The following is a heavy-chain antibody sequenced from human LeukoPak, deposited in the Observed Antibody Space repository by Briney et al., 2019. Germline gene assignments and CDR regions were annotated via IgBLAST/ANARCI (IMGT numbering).Heavy chain of an antibody. J-gene: IGHJ4*02. V-gene: IGHV1-2*02. CDR1: GYTFTGYY. Sequence: GASVKVSCKASGYTFTGYYMHWVRQAPGQGLEWMGWINPNSGGTNYAQKFQGRVTMTRDTSISTAYMELSRLRSDDTAVYYCARGLSSYGSYYFDYWGQGTLVTVSS. CDR2: INPNSGGT. CDR3: ARGLSSYGSYYFDY. D-gene: IGHD5-18*01.